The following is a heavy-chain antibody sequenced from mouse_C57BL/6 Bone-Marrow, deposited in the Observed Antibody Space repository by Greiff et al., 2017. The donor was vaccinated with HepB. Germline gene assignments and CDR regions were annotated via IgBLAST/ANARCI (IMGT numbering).Heavy chain of an antibody. V-gene: IGHV3-6*01. Sequence: EVQVVESGPGLVKPSQSLSLTCSVTGYSITSGYYWNWIRQFPGNKLEWMGYISYDGSNNYNPSLKNRISITRDTSKNQFFLKLNSVTTEDTATYYCASPSYYGSSPFAYWGQGTLVTVSA. D-gene: IGHD1-1*01. CDR2: ISYDGSN. CDR1: GYSITSGYY. CDR3: ASPSYYGSSPFAY. J-gene: IGHJ3*01.